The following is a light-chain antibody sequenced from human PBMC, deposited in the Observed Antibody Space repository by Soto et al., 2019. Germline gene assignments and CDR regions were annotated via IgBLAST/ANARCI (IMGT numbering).Light chain of an antibody. V-gene: IGLV2-14*01. Sequence: QSALTQPASVSGSPGQAITISCTGTNSDVGGYDYVSWYQQHPGKAPKLIIYDVSNRPSGVSSRFSGSKSGNTASLTISGLQAEDEADYYCSSYTSTTSSTVFGTGTKVTVL. J-gene: IGLJ1*01. CDR2: DVS. CDR1: NSDVGGYDY. CDR3: SSYTSTTSSTV.